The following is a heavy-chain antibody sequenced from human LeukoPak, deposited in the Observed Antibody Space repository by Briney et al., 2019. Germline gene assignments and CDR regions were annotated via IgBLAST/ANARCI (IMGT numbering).Heavy chain of an antibody. D-gene: IGHD3-10*01. CDR1: GGTFSSYA. Sequence: GASVKVSCKASGGTFSSYAISWVRQAPGKGLEWMGGFDPEDGETIYAQKFQGRVTMTEDTSTDTAYMELSSLRSEDTAVYYCVRWFGESWGQGTLVTVSS. V-gene: IGHV1-24*01. CDR2: FDPEDGET. J-gene: IGHJ5*02. CDR3: VRWFGES.